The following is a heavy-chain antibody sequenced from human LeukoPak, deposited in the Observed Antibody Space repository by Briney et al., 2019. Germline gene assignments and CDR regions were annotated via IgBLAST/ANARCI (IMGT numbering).Heavy chain of an antibody. CDR1: GFTFNTFW. Sequence: GGSLRLSCAASGFTFNTFWMSWVRQAPGKGLEWVANIKHDGSEKYYVDSVKGRFTISRDNAKNSLYLQMSSLRADDTAVYYCARVEASGYDYGAFDHWGQGTLVTVSS. V-gene: IGHV3-7*01. CDR2: IKHDGSEK. CDR3: ARVEASGYDYGAFDH. D-gene: IGHD5-12*01. J-gene: IGHJ4*02.